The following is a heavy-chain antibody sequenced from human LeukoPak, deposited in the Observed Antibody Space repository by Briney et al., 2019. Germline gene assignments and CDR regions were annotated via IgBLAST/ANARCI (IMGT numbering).Heavy chain of an antibody. CDR3: AGGSLWSPNWFDP. CDR2: IKKDGSEK. Sequence: GGSLRLSCAASGFTFSSYWMSWVRQAPGKGLEWVANIKKDGSEKYYVDSVKGRFTISRDNAKTSLYLQMNGLRADDTAVYYCAGGSLWSPNWFDPWGQGTLVTVSS. CDR1: GFTFSSYW. J-gene: IGHJ5*02. D-gene: IGHD3-10*01. V-gene: IGHV3-7*01.